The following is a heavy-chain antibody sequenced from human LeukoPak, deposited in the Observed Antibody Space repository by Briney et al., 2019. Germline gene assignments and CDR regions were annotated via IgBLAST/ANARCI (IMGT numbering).Heavy chain of an antibody. CDR3: ARENPNSSGWYDSFDY. CDR1: GFTFSSYS. V-gene: IGHV3-48*04. CDR2: ISSSSSTI. D-gene: IGHD6-19*01. Sequence: PGGSLRLSCAASGFTFSSYSMNWVRQAPGKGLEWVSYISSSSSTIYYADSVKGRFTISRDNAKNSLYLQMNSLRAEDTAVYYCARENPNSSGWYDSFDYWGQGTLVTVSS. J-gene: IGHJ4*02.